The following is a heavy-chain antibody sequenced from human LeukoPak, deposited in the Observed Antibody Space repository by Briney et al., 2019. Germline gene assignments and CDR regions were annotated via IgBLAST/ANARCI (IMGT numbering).Heavy chain of an antibody. CDR1: GFTFSSYW. Sequence: GGSLRLSCAASGFTFSSYWMSWVRQAPGKGLEWVANIKQDGSEKYYVDSVKGRFTISRDNAKNSLYLQMNSLRAGDTAVYYCARGPPYYYDSSGYYYYFDYWGQGTLVTVSS. CDR2: IKQDGSEK. J-gene: IGHJ4*02. CDR3: ARGPPYYYDSSGYYYYFDY. D-gene: IGHD3-22*01. V-gene: IGHV3-7*01.